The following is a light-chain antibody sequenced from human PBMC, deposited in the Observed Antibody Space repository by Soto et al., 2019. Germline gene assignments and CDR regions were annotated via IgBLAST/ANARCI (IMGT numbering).Light chain of an antibody. V-gene: IGLV2-14*01. CDR2: DVS. CDR1: SSYVGGYNY. Sequence: QSVLTQPASVSGSPGQSITISCTGTSSYVGGYNYVSWYRQHPGRAPKLMIYDVSNRPSGVSNRFSGSKSGNTASLTISGLRAEDEADYYCSSYTRSSTYVFGTGTKSPS. CDR3: SSYTRSSTYV. J-gene: IGLJ1*01.